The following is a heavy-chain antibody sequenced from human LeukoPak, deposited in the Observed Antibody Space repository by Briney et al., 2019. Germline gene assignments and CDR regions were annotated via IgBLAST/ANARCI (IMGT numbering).Heavy chain of an antibody. V-gene: IGHV1-8*01. Sequence: ASVKVSCKASVYTFTSYDINWVRQATGQGLEWMGWMNPNSGNTGYAQKFQGRVTMTRNTSISTAYMELSGLRSEDTAVYYCARRSQAGGTGIGYWGQGTLVTVSS. CDR2: MNPNSGNT. J-gene: IGHJ4*02. CDR1: VYTFTSYD. CDR3: ARRSQAGGTGIGY. D-gene: IGHD6-19*01.